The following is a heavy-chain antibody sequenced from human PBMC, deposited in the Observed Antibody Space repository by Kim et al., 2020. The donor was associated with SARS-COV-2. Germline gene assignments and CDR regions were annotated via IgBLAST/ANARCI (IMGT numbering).Heavy chain of an antibody. V-gene: IGHV3-23*01. CDR3: APSYYDPGSHEYFRH. Sequence: GGSLRLSCAASGFTFSSYAMSWVRQAPGKGLEWVSTISASGGRTHYADSVKGRFTISRDNSKNMLYLQMNSLRAEDTAVYYCAPSYYDPGSHEYFRHWGQGTLVTVSS. D-gene: IGHD3-10*01. J-gene: IGHJ1*01. CDR1: GFTFSSYA. CDR2: ISASGGRT.